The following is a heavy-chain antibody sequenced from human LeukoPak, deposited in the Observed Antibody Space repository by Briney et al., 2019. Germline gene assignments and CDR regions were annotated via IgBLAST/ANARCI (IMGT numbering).Heavy chain of an antibody. CDR3: ARDSGNYSGSVSVINAFDI. CDR1: EYTFIAYY. V-gene: IGHV1-2*02. J-gene: IGHJ3*02. CDR2: IAPKSGET. Sequence: ASVKVSCKTSEYTFIAYYIHWVRQAPGQGLEWMGWIAPKSGETNYEQKFQGRVTMTGDTSITTAYMELSRLTSDDTAVYYCARDSGNYSGSVSVINAFDIWGQGTMVTVSS. D-gene: IGHD1-26*01.